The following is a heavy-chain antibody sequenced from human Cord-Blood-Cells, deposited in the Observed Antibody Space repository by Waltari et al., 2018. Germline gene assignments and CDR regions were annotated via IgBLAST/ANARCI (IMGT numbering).Heavy chain of an antibody. J-gene: IGHJ4*02. CDR2: ISYDGSNK. Sequence: QVQLVESGGGVVQPGRSLRLSCAASGFTFRSYAMHWVRQAPGKGLEWVAVISYDGSNKYYADSVKGRFTISRDNSKNTLYLQMNSLRAEDTAVYYCVREPLGYWGQGTLVTVSS. CDR3: VREPLGY. V-gene: IGHV3-30*04. CDR1: GFTFRSYA.